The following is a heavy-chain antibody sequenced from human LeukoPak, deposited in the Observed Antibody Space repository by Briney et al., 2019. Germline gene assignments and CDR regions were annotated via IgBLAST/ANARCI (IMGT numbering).Heavy chain of an antibody. J-gene: IGHJ5*01. CDR2: VYYSGST. V-gene: IGHV4-59*08. CDR3: ASSPRLTTSWFLFDS. Sequence: SETLSLTCSVSGDSFSNYYWIWIRQPPGKGLEWIGYVYYSGSTNYSPSLKTRLHLSVDTSKNRFSLKLSSVTAADTAVYYCASSPRLTTSWFLFDSWGHGTLVTVSS. D-gene: IGHD2-2*01. CDR1: GDSFSNYY.